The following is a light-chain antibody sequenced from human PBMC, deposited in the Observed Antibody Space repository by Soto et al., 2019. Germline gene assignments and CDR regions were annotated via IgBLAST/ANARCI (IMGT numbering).Light chain of an antibody. J-gene: IGKJ1*01. CDR1: QSISSW. V-gene: IGKV1-5*03. CDR2: TAS. Sequence: DIQMTQSPSTLSASVGDRVTITCRASQSISSWLAWYQQKPGKAPKLLIYTASSLESGVPSRFSGSGSGTEFTLTISSLQPDDFATYYCQQYNSYSPGFGQGTKVEIK. CDR3: QQYNSYSPG.